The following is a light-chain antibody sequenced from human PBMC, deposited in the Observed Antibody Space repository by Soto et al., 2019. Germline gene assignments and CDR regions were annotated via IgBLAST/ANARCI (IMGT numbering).Light chain of an antibody. CDR3: QQYNSFRT. J-gene: IGKJ1*01. CDR2: KAS. V-gene: IGKV1-5*03. CDR1: QSINSW. Sequence: IWMTQSPSLLSASVGDRVTITCRASQSINSWLAWYQQKPGKAPKLLIYKASSLESGVPSRFSGSGSGTEFTLTISSLQPDDFATYYCQQYNSFRTFGQGTQVEIK.